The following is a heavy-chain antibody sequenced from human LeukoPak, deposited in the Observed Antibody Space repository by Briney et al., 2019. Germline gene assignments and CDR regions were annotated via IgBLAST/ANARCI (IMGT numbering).Heavy chain of an antibody. CDR2: VSGSGGGT. V-gene: IGHV3-23*01. J-gene: IGHJ4*02. CDR1: GFTFSTYA. Sequence: GGSLRPSCAASGFTFSTYAMSWVRQAPGKGLEWVSGVSGSGGGTYYADSVKGRFTISRDNSKNTLYLQMNSLRAEDTAVYYCAKDGYSYGYSPPYYFDYWGQGTLVTVSS. D-gene: IGHD5-18*01. CDR3: AKDGYSYGYSPPYYFDY.